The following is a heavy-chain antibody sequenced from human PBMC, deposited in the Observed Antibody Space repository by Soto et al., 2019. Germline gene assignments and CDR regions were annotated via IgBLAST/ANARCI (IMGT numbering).Heavy chain of an antibody. Sequence: QVQLVQSGAEVKKPGSSVKVSCKASGGTFSSYTISWVRQAPGQGLEWMGRIIPILGIANYAQKFQGRVTITAYKSTRPAYMALSSLRSEDTAVYYCAYYQGTTVTISCNWGQGTMVTVSS. D-gene: IGHD4-17*01. CDR1: GGTFSSYT. V-gene: IGHV1-69*02. CDR2: IIPILGIA. CDR3: AYYQGTTVTISCN. J-gene: IGHJ4*02.